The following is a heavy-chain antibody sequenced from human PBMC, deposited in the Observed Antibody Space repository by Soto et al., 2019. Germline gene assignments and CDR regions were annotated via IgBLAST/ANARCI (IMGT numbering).Heavy chain of an antibody. CDR3: ARGLIVVVTDSYNWFDP. V-gene: IGHV1-46*01. J-gene: IGHJ5*02. CDR1: GYTFTSYY. D-gene: IGHD2-21*02. CDR2: INPSGGST. Sequence: ASVKVSCKASGYTFTSYYMHWVRQAPGQGLEWMGIINPSGGSTSYAQKFQGRVTMTRDTSTSTVYMELSSLRSEDTAVYYCARGLIVVVTDSYNWFDPWGQGTLVTVSS.